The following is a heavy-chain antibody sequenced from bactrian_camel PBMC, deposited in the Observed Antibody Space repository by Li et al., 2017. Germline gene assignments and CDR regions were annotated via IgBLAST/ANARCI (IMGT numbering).Heavy chain of an antibody. Sequence: VQLVESGGGSVEPGDSRRLACVESGYTNVAYCMGWFRQRAGEQREGVAAIDTYGSTTYADSVEGRFTVSLDNAKNSLYLQMDSLKPEDTAMYYCALQWGPCTGLGSLGIFGYSVQGTQVTVS. D-gene: IGHD2*01. CDR1: GYTNVAYC. CDR2: IDTYGST. V-gene: IGHV3S53*01. J-gene: IGHJ4*01.